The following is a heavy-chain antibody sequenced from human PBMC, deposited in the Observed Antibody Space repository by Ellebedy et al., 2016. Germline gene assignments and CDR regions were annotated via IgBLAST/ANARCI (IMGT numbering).Heavy chain of an antibody. D-gene: IGHD2-15*01. CDR1: GFTFTSSA. V-gene: IGHV1-58*01. CDR3: AAVVASEGFDAFDI. CDR2: IVVGSGNT. J-gene: IGHJ3*02. Sequence: ASVKVSCKASGFTFTSSAVQWVRQARGQRLEWIGWIVVGSGNTNYAQKFQERVTITRDMSTSTAYMELSSLRSEDTAVYYCAAVVASEGFDAFDIWGQGTMVTVSS.